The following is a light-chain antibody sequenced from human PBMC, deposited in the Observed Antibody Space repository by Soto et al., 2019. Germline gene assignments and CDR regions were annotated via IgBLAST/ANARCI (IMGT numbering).Light chain of an antibody. V-gene: IGKV1-39*01. CDR2: AAS. CDR1: QSISIY. Sequence: DIQMTQSTSSLFASVGDRVTITCRASQSISIYLNWYQQKPGEAPNVLIYAASSLQSGVPSRFSGSGSWTDFTLTIRGLQPEDFATYYCQQSYNTPWTFGQGTRVEIK. CDR3: QQSYNTPWT. J-gene: IGKJ1*01.